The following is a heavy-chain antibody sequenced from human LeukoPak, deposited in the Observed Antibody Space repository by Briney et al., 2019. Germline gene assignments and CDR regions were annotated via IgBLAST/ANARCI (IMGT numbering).Heavy chain of an antibody. CDR2: ISGSGDST. CDR1: GDSITSSDYY. CDR3: AKGPLVQYFDY. Sequence: PSETLSLTCTVSGDSITSSDYYWGWIRQPPGKGLEWVSAISGSGDSTFYADSVKGRFTISRDNSKNTLYLQMNSLGAEDTAVYYCAKGPLVQYFDYWGQGTLVTVSS. V-gene: IGHV3-23*01. J-gene: IGHJ4*02. D-gene: IGHD6-6*01.